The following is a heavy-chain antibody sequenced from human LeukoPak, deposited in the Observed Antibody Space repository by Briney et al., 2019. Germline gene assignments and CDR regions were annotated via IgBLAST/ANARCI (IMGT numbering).Heavy chain of an antibody. J-gene: IGHJ4*02. CDR1: GGSISSYY. V-gene: IGHV4-59*01. Sequence: SETLSLTCTVSGGSISSYYWSWIRQPPGKGLECIGYIYYSGSTNYNPSLKSRVTISVDTSKNQFSLKLSSVTAADTAVYYCARIARLSGYLQHWGQGTLVTVSS. D-gene: IGHD3-22*01. CDR3: ARIARLSGYLQH. CDR2: IYYSGST.